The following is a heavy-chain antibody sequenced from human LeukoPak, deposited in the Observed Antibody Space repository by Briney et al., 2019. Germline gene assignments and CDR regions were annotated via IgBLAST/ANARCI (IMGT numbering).Heavy chain of an antibody. V-gene: IGHV3-23*01. J-gene: IGHJ4*02. CDR2: ISGSGGST. CDR1: GSTFSNTW. D-gene: IGHD1-1*01. Sequence: GGSLRLSCTGSGSTFSNTWMSWVRQAPGKGLEWVSAISGSGGSTYYADSVKGRFTISRDNSKNTLYLQMNSLRAEDTAVYYCATPATGTTFGYWGQGTLVTVSS. CDR3: ATPATGTTFGY.